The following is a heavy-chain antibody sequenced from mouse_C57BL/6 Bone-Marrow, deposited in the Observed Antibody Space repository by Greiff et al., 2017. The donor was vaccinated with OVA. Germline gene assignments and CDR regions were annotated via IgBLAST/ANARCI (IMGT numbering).Heavy chain of an antibody. CDR3: ARDGITTVLNPWY. D-gene: IGHD1-1*01. Sequence: QVQLKQPGAELVKPGASVKMSCKASGYTFTSYWITWVKQRPGQGLEWIGDIYPGSGSTNYNEKFKSKATLTVDTSSSTAYMQLSSLTSEDSAVYYCARDGITTVLNPWYWGQGTTLTVSS. CDR1: GYTFTSYW. J-gene: IGHJ2*01. V-gene: IGHV1-55*01. CDR2: IYPGSGST.